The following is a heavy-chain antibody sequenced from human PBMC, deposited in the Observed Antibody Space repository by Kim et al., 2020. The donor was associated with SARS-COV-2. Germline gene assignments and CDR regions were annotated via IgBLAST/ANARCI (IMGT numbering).Heavy chain of an antibody. D-gene: IGHD5-18*01. V-gene: IGHV4-59*08. J-gene: IGHJ3*02. CDR3: ARLPDRGYGYSYGYPVGAFDI. CDR2: IYYSGST. CDR1: GGSISSYY. Sequence: SETLSLTCTVSGGSISSYYWSWIRQPPGKGLEWIGYIYYSGSTNYNPSLKSRVTISVDTSKNQFSLKLSTVTAADTAVYYCARLPDRGYGYSYGYPVGAFDIWGQGTMVTVSS.